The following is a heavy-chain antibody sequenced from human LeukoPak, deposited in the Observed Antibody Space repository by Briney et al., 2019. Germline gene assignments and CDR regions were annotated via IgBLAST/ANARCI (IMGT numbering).Heavy chain of an antibody. Sequence: ASVKVSCKASGYTFTGYYMHWVRQAPGQGLEWMGWINPNSGGTNYAQKFQGRVTMTRDTSISTAYMELSRLRSDDTAVYYCARMYYDFWSGYPDAFDIWGQGTMVTVSS. CDR3: ARMYYDFWSGYPDAFDI. CDR2: INPNSGGT. D-gene: IGHD3-3*01. CDR1: GYTFTGYY. V-gene: IGHV1-2*02. J-gene: IGHJ3*02.